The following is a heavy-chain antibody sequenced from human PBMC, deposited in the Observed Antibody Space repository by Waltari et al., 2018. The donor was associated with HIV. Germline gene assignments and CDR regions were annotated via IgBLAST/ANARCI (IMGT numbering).Heavy chain of an antibody. J-gene: IGHJ5*02. Sequence: QVQLQESGPGLVKPSQTLSLTCTVSGGSIHSGSYYWSWIRQPAVKGLEWIGRVYTGGSAYYNSFLKSRVTISVDTSKNQFSLRLSSVSAADTALYYCARVGGRCSNGVCYGWFDPWGQGTLVTVSS. V-gene: IGHV4-61*02. CDR1: GGSIHSGSYY. CDR3: ARVGGRCSNGVCYGWFDP. CDR2: VYTGGSA. D-gene: IGHD2-8*01.